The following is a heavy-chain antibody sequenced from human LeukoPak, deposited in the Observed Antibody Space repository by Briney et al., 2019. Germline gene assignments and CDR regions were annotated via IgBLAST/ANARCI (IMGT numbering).Heavy chain of an antibody. CDR1: GFTFSSYT. J-gene: IGHJ4*02. Sequence: GGSLRLSCEASGFTFSSYTMNWVRQAPGKGLEWVSSISSSSTYIDYADSVKGRFTISRDNAKNSLYLQINSLRAEDTAVYYCATFNTGYFDYWGQGTLVTVSS. D-gene: IGHD1-1*01. CDR2: ISSSSTYI. CDR3: ATFNTGYFDY. V-gene: IGHV3-21*01.